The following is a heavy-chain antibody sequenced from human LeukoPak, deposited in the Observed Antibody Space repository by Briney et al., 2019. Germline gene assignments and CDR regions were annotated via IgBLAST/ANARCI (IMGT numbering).Heavy chain of an antibody. CDR2: VYSDGSSA. V-gene: IGHV3-74*01. CDR1: GFTFSTYW. CDR3: ARQYSSSARFDP. Sequence: GGSLRLSCAASGFTFSTYWMHWVRQAPGKGLVWVSRVYSDGSSASYADSVKGRFTISRDNAKNTLYLQMNSLRAEDTAVYYCARQYSSSARFDPWGQGTLVTVSS. J-gene: IGHJ5*02. D-gene: IGHD6-13*01.